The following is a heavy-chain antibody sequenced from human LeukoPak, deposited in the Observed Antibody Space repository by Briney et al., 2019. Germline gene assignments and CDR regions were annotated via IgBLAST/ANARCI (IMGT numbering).Heavy chain of an antibody. CDR3: ARRLTQYDCFDP. D-gene: IGHD2-2*01. J-gene: IGHJ5*02. CDR2: TYYRSTWYN. V-gene: IGHV6-1*01. Sequence: SQTLSLTCAISGDSVSSNSVTWNWIRQSPSRGLEWLGRTYYRSTWYNDYAVSVRGRITVNPDTSKNQFSLHLNSVTPEDMAVYYCARRLTQYDCFDPWGQGILVTVSS. CDR1: GDSVSSNSVT.